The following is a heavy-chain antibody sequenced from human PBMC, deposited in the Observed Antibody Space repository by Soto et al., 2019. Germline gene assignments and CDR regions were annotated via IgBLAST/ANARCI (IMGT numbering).Heavy chain of an antibody. CDR2: IYYSGST. J-gene: IGHJ4*02. Sequence: SETLSLTCTVSGGSMSSYYWSWIRQPPGKGLEWIGYIYYSGSTIYNPSLKSRVTISVDTSKNQFSLKLSSVTAADTAVYYCARESYYGSGATVVGYWGLGTLVTVSS. V-gene: IGHV4-59*01. CDR1: GGSMSSYY. D-gene: IGHD3-10*01. CDR3: ARESYYGSGATVVGY.